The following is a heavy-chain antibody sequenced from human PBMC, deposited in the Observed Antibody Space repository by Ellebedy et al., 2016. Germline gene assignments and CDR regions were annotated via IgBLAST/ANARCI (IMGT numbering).Heavy chain of an antibody. J-gene: IGHJ4*02. Sequence: GESLKISCAASGFTVSTNYMKWVRQAPGKGLEWVSAIFSDGNTYYADSVKGRFTISRDNSKNTLYLQMNSVRADDTAIYYCAKGREQWLRKSGGIADWGQGTLVTVSS. CDR3: AKGREQWLRKSGGIAD. CDR1: GFTVSTNY. D-gene: IGHD5-12*01. V-gene: IGHV3-53*01. CDR2: IFSDGNT.